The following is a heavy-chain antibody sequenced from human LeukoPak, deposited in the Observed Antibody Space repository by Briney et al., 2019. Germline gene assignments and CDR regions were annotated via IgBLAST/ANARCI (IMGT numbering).Heavy chain of an antibody. D-gene: IGHD3-10*01. CDR2: ISSSGSTI. V-gene: IGHV3-48*03. Sequence: GGSLRLSCAASGFTFSSYEMNWVRQAPGKGLEWVSYISSSGSTIYYADSVKGRFTHTRDNAKNSLYLQMNSLRAEDTAVYYCARDVGWDMVREVFDYWGQGTLVTVSS. J-gene: IGHJ4*02. CDR1: GFTFSSYE. CDR3: ARDVGWDMVREVFDY.